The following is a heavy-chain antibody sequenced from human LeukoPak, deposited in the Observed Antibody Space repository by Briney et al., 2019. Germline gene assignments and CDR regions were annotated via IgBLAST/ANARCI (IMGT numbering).Heavy chain of an antibody. J-gene: IGHJ6*03. D-gene: IGHD6-13*01. CDR2: IIPIFGTA. V-gene: IGHV1-69*06. CDR1: GGTFSSYA. CDR3: ARSHSSSWYEFYYYYYMDV. Sequence: SVKVSCKASGGTFSSYAISWVRQATGQGLEWMGGIIPIFGTANYAQKFQGRVTITADKSTSTAYMELSSLRSEDTAVYYCARSHSSSWYEFYYYYYMDVWGKGTTVTVSS.